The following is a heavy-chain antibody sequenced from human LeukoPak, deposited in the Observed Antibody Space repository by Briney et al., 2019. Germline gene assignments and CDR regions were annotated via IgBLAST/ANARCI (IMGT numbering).Heavy chain of an antibody. Sequence: PGGSLRLSCAASGFTFSTYPMSWVRQAPGKGLGWVSSLSGSGGSTYYADSVKGRFTISRDNSKNTLYLQMNSLRAEDTAVYYCARALRDYGSGSSFPDWGQGTLVTVSS. CDR2: LSGSGGST. CDR1: GFTFSTYP. V-gene: IGHV3-23*01. J-gene: IGHJ4*02. D-gene: IGHD3-10*01. CDR3: ARALRDYGSGSSFPD.